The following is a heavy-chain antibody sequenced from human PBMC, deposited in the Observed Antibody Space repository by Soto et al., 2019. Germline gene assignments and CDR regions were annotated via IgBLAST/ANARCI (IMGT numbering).Heavy chain of an antibody. CDR3: ARHAFVNPYLSSSPKGGWFDP. CDR1: GGSISSSSYY. J-gene: IGHJ5*02. CDR2: VYYGGST. D-gene: IGHD6-13*01. Sequence: PSDTLSLTCTVSGGSISSSSYYWGWIRQPPGKGLEWIGNVYYGGSTYYNPSLKSRVTISVETSKNQFSLKLSSVTAADTAVYYCARHAFVNPYLSSSPKGGWFDPWGQGTLVTVSS. V-gene: IGHV4-39*01.